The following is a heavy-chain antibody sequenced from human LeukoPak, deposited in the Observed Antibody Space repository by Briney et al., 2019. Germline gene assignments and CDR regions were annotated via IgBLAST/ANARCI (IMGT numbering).Heavy chain of an antibody. CDR2: ISMSGSDI. D-gene: IGHD3-22*01. CDR1: GFNFRDYY. V-gene: IGHV3-11*01. CDR3: ARGGWSRGWFGL. Sequence: GGSLRLSCAASGFNFRDYYMSWLRQAPGKGLEWISYISMSGSDIQYSDSVKGRFTTSRDNVKNSLHLEMDSLRVDDTAVYYCARGGWSRGWFGLWGQGTLVSVSS. J-gene: IGHJ5*02.